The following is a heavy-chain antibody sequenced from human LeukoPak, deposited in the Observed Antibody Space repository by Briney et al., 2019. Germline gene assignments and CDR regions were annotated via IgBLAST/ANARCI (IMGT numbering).Heavy chain of an antibody. CDR3: ARRGVGAISGAFDI. Sequence: SQTLSLTCAVSGGSISSGGYSWSWIRQPPGKGLEWIGYIYHSGSTYYNPSLKSRVTISVDRSKNQFSLKLSSVTAADTAVYYCARRGVGAISGAFDIWGQGTMVTVSS. V-gene: IGHV4-30-2*01. CDR2: IYHSGST. D-gene: IGHD1-26*01. CDR1: GGSISSGGYS. J-gene: IGHJ3*02.